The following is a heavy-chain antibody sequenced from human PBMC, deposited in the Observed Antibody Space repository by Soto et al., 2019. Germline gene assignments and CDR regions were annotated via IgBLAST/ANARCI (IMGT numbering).Heavy chain of an antibody. CDR1: GGSVSSTSYY. D-gene: IGHD6-19*01. CDR3: ARIVGIRNSIGQRYYFDY. CDR2: IYYSGST. J-gene: IGHJ4*02. Sequence: QLQLQESGPGLVKPSETLSLTCTVSGGSVSSTSYYWGWIRQPPGKGLEWIGSIYYSGSTYYNPSLQSRVPLAVDTAKNQLSLKLSSVTAADTAVYYWARIVGIRNSIGQRYYFDYWGQGTLVTVSS. V-gene: IGHV4-39*01.